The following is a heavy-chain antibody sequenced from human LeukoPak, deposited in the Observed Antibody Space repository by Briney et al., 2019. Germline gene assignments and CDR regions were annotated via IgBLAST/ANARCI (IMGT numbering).Heavy chain of an antibody. J-gene: IGHJ3*02. Sequence: SVKVSCKASGGTFSSYAISWVRQAPGQGLEWMGGIIPIFGTANYAQKFQGRVTITAGKSTSTAYMELSSLRSEDTAVYYCARDVCSSTSCYGKDAFDIWGQGTMVTVSS. D-gene: IGHD2-2*01. CDR3: ARDVCSSTSCYGKDAFDI. CDR1: GGTFSSYA. CDR2: IIPIFGTA. V-gene: IGHV1-69*06.